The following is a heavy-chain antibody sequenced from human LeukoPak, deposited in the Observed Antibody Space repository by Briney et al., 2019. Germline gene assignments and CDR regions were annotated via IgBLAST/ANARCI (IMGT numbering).Heavy chain of an antibody. D-gene: IGHD2-21*02. J-gene: IGHJ4*02. Sequence: PGGSLRLSCAASAFTFSSYAMAWVRQAPGKGLEWVLTLSGTGGNTYYADSVRGRFTISRDNSKNTLYLQMNSLRAEDTAVYYCAKAWALTYLGGVDSWGQGTLVTVSS. V-gene: IGHV3-23*01. CDR1: AFTFSSYA. CDR2: LSGTGGNT. CDR3: AKAWALTYLGGVDS.